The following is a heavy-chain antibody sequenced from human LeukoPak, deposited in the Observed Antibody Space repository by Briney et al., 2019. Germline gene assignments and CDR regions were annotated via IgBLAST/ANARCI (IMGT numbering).Heavy chain of an antibody. Sequence: PGGSLRLSCAASGFTFSSYSLNWVRQAPGRGLKWVSCISTHSITTYYADSVKRRFIISRDNAKNSVYLQMDSLQAGDTAVYYCARERGHLDYWGQGTLVAVPS. CDR1: GFTFSSYS. CDR3: ARERGHLDY. CDR2: ISTHSITT. J-gene: IGHJ4*02. V-gene: IGHV3-48*04.